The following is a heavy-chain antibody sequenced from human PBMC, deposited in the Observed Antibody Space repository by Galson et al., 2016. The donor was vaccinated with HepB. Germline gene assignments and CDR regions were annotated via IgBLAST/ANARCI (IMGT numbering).Heavy chain of an antibody. CDR1: GGSISSSSYY. Sequence: SETLSLTCIVSGGSISSSSYYWGWIRRPPGKGLEWIGSIYYTGPTYYSPSLQSRVTISVDTSRDEFSVNLSSVPATDTAFYYCVRQQRDGLVNFWGLGTMVIVSS. CDR2: IYYTGPT. CDR3: VRQQRDGLVNF. V-gene: IGHV4-39*01. J-gene: IGHJ3*01. D-gene: IGHD3/OR15-3a*01.